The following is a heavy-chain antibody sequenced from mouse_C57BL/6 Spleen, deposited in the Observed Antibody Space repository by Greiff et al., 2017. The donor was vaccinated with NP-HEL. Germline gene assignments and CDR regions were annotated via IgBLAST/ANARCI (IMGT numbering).Heavy chain of an antibody. D-gene: IGHD2-5*01. Sequence: EVNLVESGEGLVKPGGSLKLSCAASGFTFSSYAMSWVRQTPEKRLEWVAYISSGGDYIYYADTVKGRFTISRDNARNTLYLQMSSLKSEDTAMYYCTRDTIVAYFDYWGQGTTLTVSS. CDR3: TRDTIVAYFDY. V-gene: IGHV5-9-1*02. J-gene: IGHJ2*01. CDR1: GFTFSSYA. CDR2: ISSGGDYI.